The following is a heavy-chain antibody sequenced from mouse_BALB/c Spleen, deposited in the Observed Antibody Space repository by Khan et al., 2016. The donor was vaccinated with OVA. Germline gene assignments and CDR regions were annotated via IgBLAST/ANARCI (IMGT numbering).Heavy chain of an antibody. V-gene: IGHV1-4*01. J-gene: IGHJ3*01. CDR1: GYTFTTYT. Sequence: QVQLKEPGAELARPGASVKMSCKTSGYTFTTYTLHWVKQRPGRSLEWIGHINPSNDYTNHNQKFKDKSTLTADKSSSTAYMQLSSLTSEDSAVYYCARSGELGLRGGFTYWGQGTMVTVSA. D-gene: IGHD3-1*01. CDR2: INPSNDYT. CDR3: ARSGELGLRGGFTY.